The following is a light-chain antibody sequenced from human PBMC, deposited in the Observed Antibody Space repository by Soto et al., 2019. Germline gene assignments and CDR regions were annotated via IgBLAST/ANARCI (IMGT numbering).Light chain of an antibody. J-gene: IGKJ1*01. CDR3: QQYNTFSRT. CDR2: MAS. V-gene: IGKV1-5*03. CDR1: QSLNNW. Sequence: DIQMTQSPSTLSASIGDRVTITCRASQSLNNWLAWFQQKPGKAPKLLIAMASYLESGVPSRFSGSGSGTEFTLTITSLQPDDFATYYCQQYNTFSRTFGQGTKVELK.